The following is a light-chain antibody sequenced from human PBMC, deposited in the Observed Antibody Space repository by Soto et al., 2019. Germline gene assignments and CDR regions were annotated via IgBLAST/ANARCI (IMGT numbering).Light chain of an antibody. CDR2: GAS. J-gene: IGKJ5*01. CDR3: QQRSNWPPT. Sequence: EIVLAQSPGTLSLSRGERATLSCRASQSVSSNYLAWYQQKPGQAPRLLIYGASNRATGIPARFSGSGSGTDFTLTISSLEPEDFAVYYCQQRSNWPPTFGQGTRLEIK. V-gene: IGKV3-11*01. CDR1: QSVSSNY.